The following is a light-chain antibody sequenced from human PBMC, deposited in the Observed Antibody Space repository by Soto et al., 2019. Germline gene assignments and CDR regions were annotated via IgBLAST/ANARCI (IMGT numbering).Light chain of an antibody. J-gene: IGKJ4*01. V-gene: IGKV4-1*01. CDR2: WAS. CDR3: QQYHHWPVT. Sequence: DIVMTQSPASLAVSLGERATINCKSSQSVLFSANSKNYLAWYQQKPGQPPHLLIYWASTREFGVPDRFSGSGSGTDFTLTISSLQAEDVAVYYCQQYHHWPVTFGGGTKVEIK. CDR1: QSVLFSANSKNY.